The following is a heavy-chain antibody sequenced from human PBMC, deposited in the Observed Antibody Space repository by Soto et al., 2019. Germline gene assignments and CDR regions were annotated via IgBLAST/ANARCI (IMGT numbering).Heavy chain of an antibody. CDR2: ISTNGGST. V-gene: IGHV3-64D*06. CDR1: GFTFSSYA. J-gene: IGHJ4*02. CDR3: VKGEYYYDSSGYYPFDY. D-gene: IGHD3-22*01. Sequence: WGSLRLSCAASGFTFSSYAMSWVRQAPGKGLEYVSSISTNGGSTDYADSVKGRFTISRDNSKNTVYLQMSSLRVEDTAVYYCVKGEYYYDSSGYYPFDYWGQGTLVTVSS.